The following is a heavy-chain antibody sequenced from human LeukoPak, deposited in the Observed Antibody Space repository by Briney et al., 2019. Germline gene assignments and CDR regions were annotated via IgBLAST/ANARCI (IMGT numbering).Heavy chain of an antibody. D-gene: IGHD3-9*01. CDR1: GFTFSTYG. V-gene: IGHV3-30*03. CDR2: ISYDGINK. J-gene: IGHJ4*02. Sequence: GGSLRLSCAASGFTFSTYGMHWVRQAPGKGLEWVAVISYDGINKYHADSVKGRFTISRDNSKNTLYLQMNSLRAEDTAVYYCARVDYDTLTGYYDYWGQGTLVTVSS. CDR3: ARVDYDTLTGYYDY.